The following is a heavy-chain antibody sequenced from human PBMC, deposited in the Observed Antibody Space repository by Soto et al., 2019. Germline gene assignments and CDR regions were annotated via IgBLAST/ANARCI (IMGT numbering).Heavy chain of an antibody. CDR3: ARVWGDCMDV. CDR1: GFTVSSYE. J-gene: IGHJ6*02. D-gene: IGHD3-16*01. Sequence: LRLSCAASGFTVSSYEMNWVRQAPGKGLEWVSYISSSGSTIYYADTVKGRFTISRDNAKNSLYLQMNSLRAEDTAVYYCARVWGDCMDVWGQGTTVTVSS. V-gene: IGHV3-48*03. CDR2: ISSSGSTI.